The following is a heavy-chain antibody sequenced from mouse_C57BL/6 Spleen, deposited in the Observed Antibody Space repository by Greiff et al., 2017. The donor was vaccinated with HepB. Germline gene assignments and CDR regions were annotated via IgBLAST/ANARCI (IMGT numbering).Heavy chain of an antibody. CDR3: AHSRGFAD. V-gene: IGHV1-50*01. J-gene: IGHJ3*01. Sequence: QVQLKQPGAELVKPGASVKLSCTASGYTFTSYWMQWVKQRPGQGLEWIGEIDPSDSYTNYNQKFKGKATLTVDTSSSTAYMQLSSLTSEDSAVYYCAHSRGFADWGQGTLVTVSA. CDR2: IDPSDSYT. CDR1: GYTFTSYW.